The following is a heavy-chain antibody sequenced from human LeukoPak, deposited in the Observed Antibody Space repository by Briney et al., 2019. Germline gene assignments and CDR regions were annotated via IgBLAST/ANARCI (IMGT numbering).Heavy chain of an antibody. J-gene: IGHJ4*02. D-gene: IGHD3-3*01. CDR2: IKQDGTEE. Sequence: GGSLRLSCAASGFTFSSFWMSWVRQAPGKGLEGVANIKQDGTEEYYVDSVKGRFTISRDNAENSLYLQMSSLRAEDTAVYYCARLSYDYWTGYYFDYWGQGTLVTVSS. CDR3: ARLSYDYWTGYYFDY. CDR1: GFTFSSFW. V-gene: IGHV3-7*01.